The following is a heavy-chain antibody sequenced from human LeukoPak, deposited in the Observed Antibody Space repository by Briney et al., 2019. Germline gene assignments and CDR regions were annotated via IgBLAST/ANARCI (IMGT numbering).Heavy chain of an antibody. CDR3: ARDEIVARRGNWFDP. CDR1: GDSVSRNSAA. CDR2: TYYRSRWYN. D-gene: IGHD6-6*01. Sequence: SQTLSLTCAISGDSVSRNSAAWNWIRQSPSRGLEWLGRTYYRSRWYNDYAISVKSRITINPDTSKNQFSLQLNSVTPEDTAVYYCARDEIVARRGNWFDPWGQGTLVIVSS. J-gene: IGHJ5*02. V-gene: IGHV6-1*01.